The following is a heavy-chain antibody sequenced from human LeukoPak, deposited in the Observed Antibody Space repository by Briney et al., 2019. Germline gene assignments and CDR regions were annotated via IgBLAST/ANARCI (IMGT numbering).Heavy chain of an antibody. J-gene: IGHJ4*02. V-gene: IGHV7-4-1*02. CDR1: GYTFTNYA. Sequence: EASVKVSCKASGYTFTNYAMNWVRQAPGQGLEWMGWINTNTGNPTYAQGFTGRFVFSLDTSVSTAYLQISSLKAEDTAVYYCARDNCGYSYGCRFDYWGQGTLVTVSS. CDR2: INTNTGNP. CDR3: ARDNCGYSYGCRFDY. D-gene: IGHD5-18*01.